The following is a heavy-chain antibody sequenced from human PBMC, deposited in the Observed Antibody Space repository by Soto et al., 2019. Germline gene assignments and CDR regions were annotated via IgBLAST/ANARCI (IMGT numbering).Heavy chain of an antibody. J-gene: IGHJ6*02. CDR3: ARYSSGSNYGMDV. CDR2: IYPGDSDT. D-gene: IGHD6-19*01. CDR1: GYSFTIYC. Sequence: GESLKISCKGSGYSFTIYCIGWVLQMPGKGLEWMGIIYPGDSDTRCSPSFQGQVTISADKSISTAYLQWSSLKASDTAMYYCARYSSGSNYGMDVWGQGTTVPVSS. V-gene: IGHV5-51*01.